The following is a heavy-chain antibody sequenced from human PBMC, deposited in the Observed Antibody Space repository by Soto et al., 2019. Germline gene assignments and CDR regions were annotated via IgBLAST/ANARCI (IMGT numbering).Heavy chain of an antibody. D-gene: IGHD4-4*01. V-gene: IGHV3-74*01. CDR3: ASCPTVTHYYYYGMVV. J-gene: IGHJ6*02. CDR1: EFTFSSYW. CDR2: INSDGSST. Sequence: HPGLSPXLSFAASEFTFSSYWMHWVRQAPGKGLVWVSRINSDGSSTSYADSVKGRFTISRDNAKNTLYLQMNSLRAEDTAVYYCASCPTVTHYYYYGMVVRGQGTTLTV.